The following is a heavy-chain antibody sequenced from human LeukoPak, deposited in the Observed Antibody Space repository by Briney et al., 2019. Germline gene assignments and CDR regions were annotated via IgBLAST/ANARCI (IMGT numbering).Heavy chain of an antibody. V-gene: IGHV3-23*01. CDR3: AKDVVRVSSKGWFDP. CDR2: ISGSGGRT. Sequence: PGGSLRLSCVASGFTFSSYAMSWVRQAPGKGREWVSTISGSGGRTYYADSVKGRFTISRDNSKNTLYLQMNSLRAEDTAVYYCAKDVVRVSSKGWFDPWGQGTLVSVSS. D-gene: IGHD6-6*01. CDR1: GFTFSSYA. J-gene: IGHJ5*02.